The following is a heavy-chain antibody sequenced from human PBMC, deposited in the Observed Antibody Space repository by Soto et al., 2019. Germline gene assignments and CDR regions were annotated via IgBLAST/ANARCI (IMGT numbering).Heavy chain of an antibody. CDR2: ISYDGSNK. CDR3: ARGCIAAAGTGEGGAGGNDY. D-gene: IGHD6-13*01. V-gene: IGHV3-30-3*01. CDR1: GFTFSSYA. J-gene: IGHJ4*02. Sequence: QVQLVESGGGVVQPGRSLRLSCAASGFTFSSYAMHWVRQAPGKGLEWVAVISYDGSNKYYADSVKGRFTISRDNSKNTLYLQMNSLRAEDTAVYYCARGCIAAAGTGEGGAGGNDYWGQGTLVTVSS.